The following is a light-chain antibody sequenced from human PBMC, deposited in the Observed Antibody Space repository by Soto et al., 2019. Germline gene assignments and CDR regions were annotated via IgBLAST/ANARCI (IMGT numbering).Light chain of an antibody. CDR1: QGISNF. CDR3: QKYDRAPFT. J-gene: IGKJ3*01. V-gene: IGKV1-27*01. CDR2: AAS. Sequence: DIQMTQSPSSLSVSGGDRVTITCRASQGISNFLAWYQQKPGRAPKLLIYAASTLQSGVPSRFSGSGSGTDFTLTISSLQPEDVATYYCQKYDRAPFTVGPGTKVDIK.